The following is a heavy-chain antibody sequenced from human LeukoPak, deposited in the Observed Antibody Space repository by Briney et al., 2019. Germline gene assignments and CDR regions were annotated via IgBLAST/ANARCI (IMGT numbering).Heavy chain of an antibody. CDR1: GYTFTSYY. CDR3: ARDSPFGEQQLEKGYYYYGMDV. Sequence: ASVTVSCKASGYTFTSYYMHWVRQAPGQGLEWMGIINPSGGSTSYAQKFQGRVTMTRDTSTSTVYMELSSLRSEDTAVYYCARDSPFGEQQLEKGYYYYGMDVWGQGTTVTVSS. V-gene: IGHV1-46*01. CDR2: INPSGGST. D-gene: IGHD6-13*01. J-gene: IGHJ6*02.